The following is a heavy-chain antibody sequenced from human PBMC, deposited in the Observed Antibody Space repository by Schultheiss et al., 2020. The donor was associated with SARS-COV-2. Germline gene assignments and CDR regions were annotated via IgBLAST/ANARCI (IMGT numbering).Heavy chain of an antibody. V-gene: IGHV3-38*03. Sequence: GSLRLSCAASGFIVSSNEMNWVRQAPGKGLEWVSNFSGGSTDYADSVKGRFIITRDNSKNTLYLQMISLRVEDTAVYYCARHGGRRGYNFWSENLWGQGTLVTVSS. CDR2: FSGGST. CDR1: GFIVSSNE. D-gene: IGHD3-3*01. CDR3: ARHGGRRGYNFWSENL. J-gene: IGHJ4*02.